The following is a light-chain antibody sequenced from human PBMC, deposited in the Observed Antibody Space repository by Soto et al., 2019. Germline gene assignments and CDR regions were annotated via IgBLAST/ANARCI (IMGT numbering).Light chain of an antibody. CDR3: QQYNDWPPYT. CDR2: GAS. J-gene: IGKJ2*01. CDR1: QSVSSN. Sequence: ETVMTQSPATLSVSPGERATLSCRASQSVSSNLAWFQQKPGQAPRLLIYGASTRATGIPARFSGSGSGTEFTLTISSLQSVDFAVYYCQQYNDWPPYTFGPGTKLEI. V-gene: IGKV3-15*01.